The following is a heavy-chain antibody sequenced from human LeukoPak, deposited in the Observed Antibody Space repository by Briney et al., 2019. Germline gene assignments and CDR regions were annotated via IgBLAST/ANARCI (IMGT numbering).Heavy chain of an antibody. CDR1: GFTFATDS. D-gene: IGHD3-22*01. CDR3: ARNSGYSDY. J-gene: IGHJ4*02. V-gene: IGHV3-21*04. Sequence: GGSLRLSCAASGFTFATDSMNWVRQAPGKGLEWVSSISSSSYHIYYADSVKGRFTISRDNAKNSLYLQMNSLRAEDTAVYYCARNSGYSDYWGQGTLVTVSS. CDR2: ISSSSYHI.